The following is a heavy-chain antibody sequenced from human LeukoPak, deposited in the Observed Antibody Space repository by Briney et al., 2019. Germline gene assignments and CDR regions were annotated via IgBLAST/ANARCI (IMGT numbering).Heavy chain of an antibody. D-gene: IGHD6-13*01. CDR2: ISYSGSS. V-gene: IGHV4-39*07. CDR3: ARDRGVSGFDY. CDR1: GGSISSYY. Sequence: SETLPLTCTVSGGSISSYYWGWIRQSPGKGLDWIGSISYSGSSFCKPSLKSRVTIAVDTSKNQFSLRLSSVTAADTAFYYCARDRGVSGFDYWGQGTLVTVSS. J-gene: IGHJ4*02.